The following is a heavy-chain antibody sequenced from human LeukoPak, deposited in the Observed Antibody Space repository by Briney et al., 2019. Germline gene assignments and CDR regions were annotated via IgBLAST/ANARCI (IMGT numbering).Heavy chain of an antibody. D-gene: IGHD4-17*01. J-gene: IGHJ4*02. CDR1: GGSIRSYY. CDR2: IYYSGSA. V-gene: IGHV4-59*01. Sequence: SETLSLTCTVSGGSIRSYYWSWIRQPPGKGLEWIGYIYYSGSANYNASLKSRVSISVDTSENQFSLKLSSVTAAHTAVYYCARTGSTVTMLYPFDHWGQGTLVNVSS. CDR3: ARTGSTVTMLYPFDH.